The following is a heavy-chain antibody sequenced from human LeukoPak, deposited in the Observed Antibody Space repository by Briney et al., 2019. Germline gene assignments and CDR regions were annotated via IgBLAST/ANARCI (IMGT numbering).Heavy chain of an antibody. CDR1: GGTFSSYA. Sequence: ASVKVSCKASGGTFSSYAISWVRQAPGQGLEWMGRIIPILGIANYAQKFQGRVTITADKSTSTAYMELSSLRSEDTAVYYCARTGDPWDHYYGMDVWGQGITVTVSS. D-gene: IGHD4-17*01. J-gene: IGHJ6*02. CDR2: IIPILGIA. CDR3: ARTGDPWDHYYGMDV. V-gene: IGHV1-69*04.